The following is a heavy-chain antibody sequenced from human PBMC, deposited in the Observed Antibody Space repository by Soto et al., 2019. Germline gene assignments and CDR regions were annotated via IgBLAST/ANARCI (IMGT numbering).Heavy chain of an antibody. CDR2: IIPVLNIT. CDR3: AKAPTANSPSDY. V-gene: IGHV1-69*02. J-gene: IGHJ4*02. CDR1: GGIFTNYI. Sequence: QLVQSGTEMKRPGSSVKVSCETSGGIFTNYIFNWVRQAPGQGLEWMGWIIPVLNITNYAQKFQGRVTITADKSTSTDYLELTSLRSEDTDIYFCAKAPTANSPSDYWGQGTLVTVSS. D-gene: IGHD1-7*01.